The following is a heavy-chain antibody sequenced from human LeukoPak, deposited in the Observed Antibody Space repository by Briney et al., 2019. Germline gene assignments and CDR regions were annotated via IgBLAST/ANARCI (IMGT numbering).Heavy chain of an antibody. Sequence: GGSLRLSCAVSGFTFSNAGMSWVRQAPGKGLEWVSAISGSGGNTYYADSVKGRFTISRDNSKNTLYLQMNSLRAEDTAIYYCAKDGSSASYKGDYFDYWGQGTLVTVSS. V-gene: IGHV3-23*01. D-gene: IGHD6-19*01. J-gene: IGHJ4*02. CDR3: AKDGSSASYKGDYFDY. CDR1: GFTFSNAG. CDR2: ISGSGGNT.